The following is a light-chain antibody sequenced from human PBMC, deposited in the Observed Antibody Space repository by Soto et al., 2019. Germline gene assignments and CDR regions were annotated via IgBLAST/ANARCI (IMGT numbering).Light chain of an antibody. CDR3: QHYTNWPLT. V-gene: IGKV3-15*01. CDR1: FCFSFR. J-gene: IGKJ4*01. CDR2: GSS. Sequence: EIVMTQSPATLSVSPGERATLSCRAIFCFSFRFALYHKKPVQAPRLLIYGSSTWATGLSARFSGSGFGTEFTFIIFSLQSEDFAVYYCQHYTNWPLTFGGGTKVDIK.